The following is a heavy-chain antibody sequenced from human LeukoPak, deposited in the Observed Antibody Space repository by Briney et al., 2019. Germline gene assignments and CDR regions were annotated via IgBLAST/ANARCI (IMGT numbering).Heavy chain of an antibody. J-gene: IGHJ4*02. CDR2: IDPSDSYT. CDR3: ARAKLRWLQDDY. D-gene: IGHD5-24*01. CDR1: GYSFTTYW. V-gene: IGHV5-10-1*01. Sequence: GESLKISCKSSGYSFTTYWIAWVRQMPGKGLEWMGRIDPSDSYTNYSPSFQGHVTISADKSISTAYLQWSSLKASDTAMYYCARAKLRWLQDDYWGQGTLVTVSS.